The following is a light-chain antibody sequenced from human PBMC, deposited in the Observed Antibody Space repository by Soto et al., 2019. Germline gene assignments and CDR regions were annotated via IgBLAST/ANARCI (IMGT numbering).Light chain of an antibody. V-gene: IGKV3D-15*01. J-gene: IGKJ4*01. Sequence: EVVMTQSPATLSVSPGERATLFCWASQIINDNVAWYQQKPGQAPRLLMYGATTRATDIPARFSGGQSGTEFTLTISSLQSEDFATYYCQQANSFPLTFGGGTKVEIK. CDR1: QIINDN. CDR3: QQANSFPLT. CDR2: GAT.